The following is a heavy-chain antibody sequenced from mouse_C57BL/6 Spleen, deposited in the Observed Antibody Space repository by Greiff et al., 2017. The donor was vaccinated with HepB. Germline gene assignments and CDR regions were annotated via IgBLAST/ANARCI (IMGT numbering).Heavy chain of an antibody. Sequence: QVQLQQSGPALVKPGASVKISCKASGYAFSSSWMNWVKQRPGKGLEWIGRIYPGDGDTNYNGKFKGKATLTADKSSSTAYMQLSSLTSEDSAVYYCARDNWAYFDYWGQGTTLTVSS. V-gene: IGHV1-82*01. D-gene: IGHD4-1*01. CDR3: ARDNWAYFDY. J-gene: IGHJ2*01. CDR1: GYAFSSSW. CDR2: IYPGDGDT.